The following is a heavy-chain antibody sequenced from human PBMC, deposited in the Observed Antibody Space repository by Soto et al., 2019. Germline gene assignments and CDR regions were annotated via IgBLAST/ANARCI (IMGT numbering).Heavy chain of an antibody. Sequence: QVQLVESGGGVVQPGRSLRLSCAASGFTFSSYGMHWVRQAPGKGLEWVAVIWYDGSNKYYAYSVKGRFTISRDNSNNTLYLQMISLRAEDTAVYYCARDGSSGWSDWYFDRWGRGTLLTVSS. CDR3: ARDGSSGWSDWYFDR. V-gene: IGHV3-33*01. CDR1: GFTFSSYG. D-gene: IGHD6-19*01. J-gene: IGHJ2*01. CDR2: IWYDGSNK.